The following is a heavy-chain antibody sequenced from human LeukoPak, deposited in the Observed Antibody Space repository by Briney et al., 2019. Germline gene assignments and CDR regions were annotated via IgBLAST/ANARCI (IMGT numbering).Heavy chain of an antibody. CDR3: AKDIAPDYYYYMDV. CDR1: GFTFSSYG. D-gene: IGHD6-13*01. V-gene: IGHV3-30*02. CDR2: IQNDGSNE. J-gene: IGHJ6*03. Sequence: SGGSLRLSCAASGFTFSSYGMHWVRQAPGKGLEWVAYIQNDGSNEQYADSVKGRFSISRDSSKNILYLQMNSLRAEDTALYYCAKDIAPDYYYYMDVWGKGTTVTISS.